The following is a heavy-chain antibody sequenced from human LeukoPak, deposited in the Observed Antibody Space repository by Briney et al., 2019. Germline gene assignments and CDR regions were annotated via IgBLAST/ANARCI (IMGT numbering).Heavy chain of an antibody. CDR2: ISSSGSTM. D-gene: IGHD2-2*01. CDR1: GFTFSSYE. J-gene: IGHJ3*02. CDR3: ARDFHCSSTACYAPDAFDI. Sequence: QPGGSLRLSCAASGFTFSSYEMNWVRQAPGKGLECVLYISSSGSTMYYADSVKGRFTISRDNAKNSLYLQMNSLRAEDTAVYYCARDFHCSSTACYAPDAFDIWGQGTLVTVSS. V-gene: IGHV3-48*03.